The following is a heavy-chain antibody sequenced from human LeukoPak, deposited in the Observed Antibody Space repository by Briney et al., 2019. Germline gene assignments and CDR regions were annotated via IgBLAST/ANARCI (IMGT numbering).Heavy chain of an antibody. CDR2: INPSGGST. CDR1: GYTFTSYY. Sequence: GASVKVSCKASGYTFTSYYMHWVRQAPGQGLEWMGIINPSGGSTSYAQKFQGRVTMTRDTSTSTVYMELSSLRSEDTAVYYCARTPMVRGVRNYYYYMDVWGKGTTVTVSS. V-gene: IGHV1-46*01. J-gene: IGHJ6*03. D-gene: IGHD3-10*01. CDR3: ARTPMVRGVRNYYYYMDV.